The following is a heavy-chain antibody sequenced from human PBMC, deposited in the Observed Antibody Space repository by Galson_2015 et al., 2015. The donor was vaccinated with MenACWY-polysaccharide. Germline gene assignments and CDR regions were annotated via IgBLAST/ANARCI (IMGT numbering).Heavy chain of an antibody. V-gene: IGHV3-33*03. Sequence: SLRLSCAASGFTFSNYGMHWVRQAPGKGLEWMAVIWYDESDEYYADSVKGRFTVSRDNSKNALYPQMNSLRAEDTAVYYCAKDSTDFWSVAGRFDHWGQGTLVTVSS. J-gene: IGHJ5*02. CDR2: IWYDESDE. CDR3: AKDSTDFWSVAGRFDH. CDR1: GFTFSNYG. D-gene: IGHD3-3*01.